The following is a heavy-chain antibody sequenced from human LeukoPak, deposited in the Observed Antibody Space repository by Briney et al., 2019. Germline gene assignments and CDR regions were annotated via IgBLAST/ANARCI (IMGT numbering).Heavy chain of an antibody. CDR1: GGTFSSYA. CDR2: INPNSGGT. J-gene: IGHJ4*02. CDR3: ARGGKRTSSPRANFDY. D-gene: IGHD6-13*01. Sequence: ASVKVSCKASGGTFSSYAISWVRQAPGQGLEWMGWINPNSGGTNYAQKFQGRVTMTRDTSISTAYMELSRLRSDDTAVYYCARGGKRTSSPRANFDYWGQGTLVTVSS. V-gene: IGHV1-2*02.